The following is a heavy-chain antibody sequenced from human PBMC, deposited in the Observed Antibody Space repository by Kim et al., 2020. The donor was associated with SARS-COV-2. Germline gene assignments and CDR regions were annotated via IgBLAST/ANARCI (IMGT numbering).Heavy chain of an antibody. V-gene: IGHV3-23*01. CDR3: AKETASIYYHYYGMDV. CDR1: GFTFSSYA. Sequence: GGSLRLSCAASGFTFSSYAMSWVRQAPGKGLEWVSAISGSGGSTYYADSVKGRFTISRDNSKNTLYLQMNSLRAEDTAVYYCAKETASIYYHYYGMDVWGQGNTVTVSS. J-gene: IGHJ6*02. D-gene: IGHD5-18*01. CDR2: ISGSGGST.